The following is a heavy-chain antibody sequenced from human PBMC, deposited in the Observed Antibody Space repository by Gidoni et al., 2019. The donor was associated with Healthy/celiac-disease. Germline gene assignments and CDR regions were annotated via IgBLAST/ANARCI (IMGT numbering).Heavy chain of an antibody. D-gene: IGHD2-2*01. J-gene: IGHJ4*02. CDR3: ARSEYQLLLIDY. CDR1: GFTFSSYA. V-gene: IGHV3-30*04. Sequence: QVQLVESGGGVVQPGRSLRLSCAASGFTFSSYAMHWVRQAPGKGLAWVAVISYDGSNKYYADSVKGRFTISRDNSKNTLYLQMNSLRAEDTAVYYCARSEYQLLLIDYWGQGTLVTVSS. CDR2: ISYDGSNK.